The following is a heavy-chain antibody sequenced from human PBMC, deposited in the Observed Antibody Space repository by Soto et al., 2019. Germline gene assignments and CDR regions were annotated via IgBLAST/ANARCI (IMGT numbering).Heavy chain of an antibody. V-gene: IGHV3-11*06. J-gene: IGHJ4*02. Sequence: PGGSLRLSCVASGFTFSDSYMSWGRQAPGNGLEWVSYISGSGGYTEYTDSVRGRFTISRDNAKNSVYLEMNSLRVEDTGLYYCAKRHGYNYFDLWGQGALVTVSS. CDR3: AKRHGYNYFDL. CDR1: GFTFSDSY. D-gene: IGHD5-12*01. CDR2: ISGSGGYT.